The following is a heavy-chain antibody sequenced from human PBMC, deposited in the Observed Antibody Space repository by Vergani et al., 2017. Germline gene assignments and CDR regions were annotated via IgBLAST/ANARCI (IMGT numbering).Heavy chain of an antibody. CDR3: AVGAIQTSYYFDY. J-gene: IGHJ4*02. CDR1: AYSFISYC. CDR2: IYPGDSET. V-gene: IGHV5-51*01. D-gene: IGHD1-26*01. Sequence: EVQLIQSGAEVKTPGESLKLSRTRSAYSFISYCIGWVCQMPGKGLWWMWIIYPGDSETRSSPSFQGQVTISADKSISTAYLQWSSLKASDTAMYYCAVGAIQTSYYFDYWGQGTLVTVSS.